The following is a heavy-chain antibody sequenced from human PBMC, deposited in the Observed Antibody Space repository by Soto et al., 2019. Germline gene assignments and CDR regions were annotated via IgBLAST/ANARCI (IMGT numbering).Heavy chain of an antibody. J-gene: IGHJ5*02. V-gene: IGHV4-59*01. D-gene: IGHD3-16*01. CDR2: MYYNGNI. Sequence: SETLSLTCNVSGGSISNYYWTWVRQSPEKGLEWIGYMYYNGNINYNPSLKSRVTISIDTSKNQFSLTLKSVTAADTAVYYCASGGNWFDPWGQGVLVTVS. CDR1: GGSISNYY. CDR3: ASGGNWFDP.